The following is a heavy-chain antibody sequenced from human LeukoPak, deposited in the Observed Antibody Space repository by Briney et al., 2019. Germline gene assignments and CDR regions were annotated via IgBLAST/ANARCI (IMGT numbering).Heavy chain of an antibody. CDR1: GFTFSSYG. CDR3: AKDPVVRHYYDFWSGYPHY. Sequence: AGGSLRLSCAASGFTFSSYGMHWVRQAPGKGLEWVAVISYDGSNKYYADSVKGRFTISRDNSKNTLYLQMNSLRAEDTAVYYCAKDPVVRHYYDFWSGYPHYWGQGTLVTVSS. D-gene: IGHD3-3*01. J-gene: IGHJ4*02. V-gene: IGHV3-30*18. CDR2: ISYDGSNK.